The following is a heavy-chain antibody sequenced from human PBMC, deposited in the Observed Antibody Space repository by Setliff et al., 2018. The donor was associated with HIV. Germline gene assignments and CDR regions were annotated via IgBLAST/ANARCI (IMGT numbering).Heavy chain of an antibody. V-gene: IGHV3-21*01. D-gene: IGHD3-10*01. Sequence: GGSLRLSCAASGFTFRNYNFNWVRQAPGRGLEWVSSISIGSGAAIYYAESVQGRFTVSRDNSKNSLYLQMNSLRVEDTAVYFCARDYLYYNMYNGSPVYGMDVWGQGTTVTVSS. CDR1: GFTFRNYN. CDR2: ISIGSGAAI. J-gene: IGHJ6*02. CDR3: ARDYLYYNMYNGSPVYGMDV.